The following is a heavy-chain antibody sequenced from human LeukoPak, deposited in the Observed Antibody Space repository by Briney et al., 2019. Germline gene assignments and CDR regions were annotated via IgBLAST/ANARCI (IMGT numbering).Heavy chain of an antibody. Sequence: QPGGSLRLSCAASGFTVSSNYMSWVRQAPGMGLEWVSVIYSGGSTYYADSVKGRFTISRDNSKNTLYLQMNSLRAEDTAVYYCARDRGYYDSSGYNDYWGQGTLVTVSS. D-gene: IGHD3-22*01. J-gene: IGHJ4*02. CDR2: IYSGGST. CDR1: GFTVSSNY. CDR3: ARDRGYYDSSGYNDY. V-gene: IGHV3-66*02.